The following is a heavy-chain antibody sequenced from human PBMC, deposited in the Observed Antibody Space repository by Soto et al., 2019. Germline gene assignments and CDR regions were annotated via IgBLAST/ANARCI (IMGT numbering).Heavy chain of an antibody. Sequence: PSETLSLTCAVSGGSISSGGYSWSWIRQPPGKGLEWIGYIYYSGSTNYNPSLKSRVTISVDTSKNQFSLKLSSVTAADTAVYYCARHKVPNNWFDPWGQGTLVTVSS. J-gene: IGHJ5*02. CDR1: GGSISSGGYS. CDR3: ARHKVPNNWFDP. CDR2: IYYSGST. V-gene: IGHV4-61*08.